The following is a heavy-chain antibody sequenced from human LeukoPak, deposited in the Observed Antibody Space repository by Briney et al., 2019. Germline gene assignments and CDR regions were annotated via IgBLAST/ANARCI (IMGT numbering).Heavy chain of an antibody. D-gene: IGHD3-10*01. Sequence: GGSPRLSCAVSGFTFSSYWMHWVRQAPGKGLVWVSRINSDGSSTIYADSVQGRFTISRDNAKNTLYLQMNSLRAEDTAVYFCTRGTGSYYSLGYWGQGTLVTVSS. V-gene: IGHV3-74*01. CDR2: INSDGSST. CDR3: TRGTGSYYSLGY. CDR1: GFTFSSYW. J-gene: IGHJ4*02.